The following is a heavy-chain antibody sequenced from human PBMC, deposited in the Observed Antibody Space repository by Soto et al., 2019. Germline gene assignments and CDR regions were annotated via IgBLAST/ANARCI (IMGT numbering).Heavy chain of an antibody. Sequence: SETLSLTCTVSGGSISSYYWSWIRQPPGKGLEWIGYIYYSGSTNYNPSLKSRVTISVDTSKNQFSLKLSSVTAADTAVYYCARAAAGLYGDKNPDYYYYYYMDVWGKGTTVTVSS. CDR1: GGSISSYY. CDR3: ARAAAGLYGDKNPDYYYYYYMDV. D-gene: IGHD4-17*01. J-gene: IGHJ6*03. CDR2: IYYSGST. V-gene: IGHV4-59*01.